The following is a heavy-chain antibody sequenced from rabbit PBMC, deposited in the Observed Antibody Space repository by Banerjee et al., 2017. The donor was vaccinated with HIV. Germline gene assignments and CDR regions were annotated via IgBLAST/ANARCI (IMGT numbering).Heavy chain of an antibody. J-gene: IGHJ4*01. CDR2: IYTSSGST. V-gene: IGHV1S45*01. CDR3: TRDNHNNNYADFFVFNL. D-gene: IGHD4-2*01. CDR1: GFSFSSSYY. Sequence: QEQLEESGGDLVKPEGSLTLTCIASGFSFSSSYYMCWVRQAPGKGLEWIACIYTSSGSTWYASWAKGRFTISKTSSTTVTLQMTSLTAADTATYFCTRDNHNNNYADFFVFNLWGPGTLVTVS.